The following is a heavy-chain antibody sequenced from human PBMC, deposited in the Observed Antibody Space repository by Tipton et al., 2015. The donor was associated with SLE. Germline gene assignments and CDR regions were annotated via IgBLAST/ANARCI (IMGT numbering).Heavy chain of an antibody. Sequence: TLSLTCTVSGGSISSGGYYWSWIRQPPGKGLEWIGYIYYSGSTNYNPSLKRRVTISVDTSKNQFSLKLSSVTAADTAVYYCARGQLVNAFDIWGQGTMVTVSS. CDR2: IYYSGST. V-gene: IGHV4-61*08. CDR3: ARGQLVNAFDI. CDR1: GGSISSGGYY. J-gene: IGHJ3*02. D-gene: IGHD6-13*01.